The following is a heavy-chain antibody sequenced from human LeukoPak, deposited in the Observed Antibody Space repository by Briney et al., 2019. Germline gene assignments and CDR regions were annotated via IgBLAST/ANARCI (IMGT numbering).Heavy chain of an antibody. J-gene: IGHJ4*02. CDR1: AFTFSSSA. V-gene: IGHV3-23*01. D-gene: IGHD6-19*01. CDR2: ISSDGGNT. Sequence: PGGSLRLSCATTAFTFSSSAMSWVRQAPGKGLEWVSAISSDGGNTYYADSVKGRFTISRDNSRNTPYLQMNSLRAEDTAVYYCARDAARYGSGWYYDFWGQGTLATVSS. CDR3: ARDAARYGSGWYYDF.